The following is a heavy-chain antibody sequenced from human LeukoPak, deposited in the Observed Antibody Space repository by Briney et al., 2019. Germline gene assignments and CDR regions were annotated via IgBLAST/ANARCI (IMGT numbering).Heavy chain of an antibody. Sequence: PGGSLRLSCAASGFTFSIYSMNWVRQAPGKGLEWVSYISSGSSTIYYADSVKGRFTISRDNAKNSLYLQMNSLKAEDTAVYYCAGGTSSSANTWFDSWGQGMLVTVSS. V-gene: IGHV3-48*04. CDR2: ISSGSSTI. J-gene: IGHJ5*01. CDR3: AGGTSSSANTWFDS. D-gene: IGHD6-13*01. CDR1: GFTFSIYS.